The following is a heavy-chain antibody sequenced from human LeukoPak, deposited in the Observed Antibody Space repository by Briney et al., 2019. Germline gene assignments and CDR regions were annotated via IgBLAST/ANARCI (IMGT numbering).Heavy chain of an antibody. V-gene: IGHV3-23*01. J-gene: IGHJ3*02. CDR2: ISGSGGTT. Sequence: TGGSLRLSCAASGFTFSSYAMNWVRQAPGKGLEWVSTISGSGGTTFYADSVKGRLTISRDNPKNTLYLQMIGLRADDTAVYYCAKVGAYGSGYDSSGYYLSHDAFDIWGQGTMVTVSS. CDR1: GFTFSSYA. CDR3: AKVGAYGSGYDSSGYYLSHDAFDI. D-gene: IGHD3-22*01.